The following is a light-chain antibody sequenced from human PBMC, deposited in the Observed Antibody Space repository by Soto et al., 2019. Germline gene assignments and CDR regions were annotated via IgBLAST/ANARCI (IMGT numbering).Light chain of an antibody. V-gene: IGKV3-20*01. CDR1: QSLSGNY. J-gene: IGKJ4*01. Sequence: EIVLTHSPGTLSLSPWEIATLSCRASQSLSGNYLAWYQQKPGQAPRLLIYGASSRATGIPGRFSGSGSETDFTLTISRLEPEDFAVYYCQQYSNSPLTFGGGTKVDIK. CDR3: QQYSNSPLT. CDR2: GAS.